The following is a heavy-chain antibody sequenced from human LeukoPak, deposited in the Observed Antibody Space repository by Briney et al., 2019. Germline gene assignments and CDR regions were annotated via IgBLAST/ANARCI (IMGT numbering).Heavy chain of an antibody. CDR3: ARDRTDYDAFDI. J-gene: IGHJ3*02. CDR1: GFTFSSYG. CDR2: IYYSGST. Sequence: GSLRLSCAASGFTFSSYGMHWVRQAPGKGLEWIGYIYYSGSTNYNPSLKSRVTISVDTSKNQLSLKLSSVTAADTAVYYCARDRTDYDAFDIWGQGTMVTVSS. D-gene: IGHD1-1*01. V-gene: IGHV4-59*01.